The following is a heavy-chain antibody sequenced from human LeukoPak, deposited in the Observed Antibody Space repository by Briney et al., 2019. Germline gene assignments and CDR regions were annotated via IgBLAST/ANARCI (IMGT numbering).Heavy chain of an antibody. CDR2: ISYDGSNK. D-gene: IGHD2-2*01. CDR3: ARETVVVPAAIRPYYYYYGMDV. CDR1: GFTFSSYA. V-gene: IGHV3-30*04. J-gene: IGHJ6*02. Sequence: GGSLRLSCAASGFTFSSYAMHWVRQAPGKGLEWVAVISYDGSNKYYADSVKGRFTISRDNSKNTLYLQMNSLRAEDTAVYYCARETVVVPAAIRPYYYYYGMDVWGQGTTVTVSS.